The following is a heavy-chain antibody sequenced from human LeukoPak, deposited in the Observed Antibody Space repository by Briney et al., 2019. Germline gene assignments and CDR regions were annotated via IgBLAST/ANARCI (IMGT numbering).Heavy chain of an antibody. CDR3: ARALEATSFYGLDV. V-gene: IGHV4-34*01. J-gene: IGHJ6*02. CDR2: ITRSGSS. Sequence: PSETLSLTCAVYGGSFKRYYWSWIRQPPGKGLERIGEITRSGSSNYNPSLTSRLVISVDASKNQFSLKLSSVTAADAAVYYCARALEATSFYGLDVWGQGTTVIVSS. CDR1: GGSFKRYY. D-gene: IGHD3-16*02.